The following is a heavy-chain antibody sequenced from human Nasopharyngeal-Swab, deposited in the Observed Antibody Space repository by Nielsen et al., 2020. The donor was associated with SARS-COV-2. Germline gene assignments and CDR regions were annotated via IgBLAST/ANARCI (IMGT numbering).Heavy chain of an antibody. D-gene: IGHD6-13*01. V-gene: IGHV3-33*01. J-gene: IGHJ2*01. Sequence: GESLKISCASSGFPFIIFGMHWVRPAPVKGLEWVAVIWYDGSNKYYADSVKGRFTISRDNSKNTLYLQMNSLRAEDTAVYYCARGQESYSSSWLNWYFDLWGRGTLVTVSS. CDR3: ARGQESYSSSWLNWYFDL. CDR2: IWYDGSNK. CDR1: GFPFIIFG.